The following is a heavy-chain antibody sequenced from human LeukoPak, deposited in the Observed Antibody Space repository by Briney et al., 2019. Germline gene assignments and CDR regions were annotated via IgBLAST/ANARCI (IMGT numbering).Heavy chain of an antibody. CDR1: GFTFSSYG. Sequence: GRSLRLSCAASGFTFSSYGMHWVRQAPGKGLEWVAVIWYDGSNKDYADSVKGRFTISRDNSKNTLYLQMNSLRVEDTAVYYCVGGNSHGYGSIDYWGQGTLVTVSS. D-gene: IGHD5-18*01. V-gene: IGHV3-33*08. CDR2: IWYDGSNK. J-gene: IGHJ4*02. CDR3: VGGNSHGYGSIDY.